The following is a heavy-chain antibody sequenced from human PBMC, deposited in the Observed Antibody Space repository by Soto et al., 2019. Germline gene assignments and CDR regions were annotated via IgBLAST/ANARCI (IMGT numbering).Heavy chain of an antibody. V-gene: IGHV2-5*02. CDR3: ANGPLWFGEVDAFDI. CDR1: GFSLSTSGVG. J-gene: IGHJ3*02. Sequence: QITLKESGPTLVKPTQTLTLTCTFSGFSLSTSGVGVGWIRQPPGKALEWLALIYWDDDKRYSPSLKSRLTITKDNSKHQVYVTKTKVDPVDTGAYYCANGPLWFGEVDAFDIWGQGTMVTVSS. D-gene: IGHD3-10*01. CDR2: IYWDDDK.